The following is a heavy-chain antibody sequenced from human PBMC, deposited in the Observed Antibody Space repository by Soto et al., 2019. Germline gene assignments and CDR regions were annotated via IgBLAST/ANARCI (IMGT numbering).Heavy chain of an antibody. CDR3: ARALGDRATDY. J-gene: IGHJ4*02. V-gene: IGHV4-34*01. CDR2: INHSGST. Sequence: KASETLSLTCAVYGGSFSCYYWSWIRQPPGKGLEWIGEINHSGSTNYNPSLKSRVTISVDTSKNQFSLKLSSVTAADTAVYYCARALGDRATDYWGQGALVTVSS. D-gene: IGHD3-22*01. CDR1: GGSFSCYY.